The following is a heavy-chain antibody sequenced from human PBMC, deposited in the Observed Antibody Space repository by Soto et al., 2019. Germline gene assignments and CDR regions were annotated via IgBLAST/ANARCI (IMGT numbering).Heavy chain of an antibody. CDR3: ARQLSHICVS. Sequence: GASLKISCKGVGYKFGSAWIGWVRQMPGKGLEWMGIIKPGTSDIRYSPSCRGHVTISADEAVSTAYLQWSSLKASDTAMYYCARQLSHICVSWGQGTLVTVSS. CDR1: GYKFGSAW. D-gene: IGHD2-21*01. V-gene: IGHV5-51*01. J-gene: IGHJ5*02. CDR2: IKPGTSDI.